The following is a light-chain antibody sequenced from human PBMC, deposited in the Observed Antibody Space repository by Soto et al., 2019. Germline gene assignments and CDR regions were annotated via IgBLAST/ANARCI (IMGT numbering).Light chain of an antibody. CDR2: DAS. V-gene: IGKV1-5*01. J-gene: IGKJ3*01. CDR1: QSISSW. CDR3: QQYNSNPLT. Sequence: DIQMTQSPSTLSPYVEDRVTITCRASQSISSWLAWYQQKPGKAPKPLIYDASSLESGFPSRFSGSGSGTAFTLTISILQPDDFATYYCQQYNSNPLTFGPGTKVDIK.